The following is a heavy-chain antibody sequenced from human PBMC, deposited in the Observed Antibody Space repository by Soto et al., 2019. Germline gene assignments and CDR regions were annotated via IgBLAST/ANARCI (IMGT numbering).Heavy chain of an antibody. D-gene: IGHD3-22*01. CDR3: ARLGSYYDSSGYKPLDY. CDR1: GGSFSGYY. CDR2: INHSGST. V-gene: IGHV4-34*01. J-gene: IGHJ4*01. Sequence: SETLSLTCAVYGGSFSGYYWSWIRQPPGKGLEWIGEINHSGSTNYNPSLKSRVTISVDKSKNQFSLKLSSVTAADTAVYYCARLGSYYDSSGYKPLDYWGQGTLVTVSS.